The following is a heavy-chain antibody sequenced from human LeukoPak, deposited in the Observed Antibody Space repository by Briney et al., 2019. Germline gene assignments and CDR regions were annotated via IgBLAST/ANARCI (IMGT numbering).Heavy chain of an antibody. CDR1: GYTFTGYY. CDR3: ARDLHSMGIAAAGLYFQH. D-gene: IGHD6-13*01. V-gene: IGHV1-2*02. CDR2: INPNSGGT. Sequence: ASVKVSCKASGYTFTGYYMHWVRQAPGQGLEWMGWINPNSGGTNYAQKFQGRVTITRDTSISTAYMELSSLRSDDTAVYYCARDLHSMGIAAAGLYFQHWGQGTLVTVSS. J-gene: IGHJ1*01.